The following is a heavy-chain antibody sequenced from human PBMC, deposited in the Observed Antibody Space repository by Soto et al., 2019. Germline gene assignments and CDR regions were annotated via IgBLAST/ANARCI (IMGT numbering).Heavy chain of an antibody. J-gene: IGHJ4*02. CDR1: GYTFTSYG. CDR3: ARGKPGPPLVVPAASLDY. CDR2: ISAYNGNT. Sequence: ASVKVSCKASGYTFTSYGISWVRQAPGQGLEWVGWISAYNGNTNYAQKLQGRVTMTTDTSTSTAYMELRSLRSDDTAVYYCARGKPGPPLVVPAASLDYWGQGTLVTVSS. V-gene: IGHV1-18*01. D-gene: IGHD2-2*01.